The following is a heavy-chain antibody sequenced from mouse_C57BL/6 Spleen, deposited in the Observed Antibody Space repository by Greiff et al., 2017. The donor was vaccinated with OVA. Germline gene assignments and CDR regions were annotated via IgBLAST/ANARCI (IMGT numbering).Heavy chain of an antibody. CDR2: ISSGSSTI. CDR1: GFTFSDYG. J-gene: IGHJ1*03. D-gene: IGHD1-1*01. Sequence: EVKLVESGGGLVKPGGSLKLSCAASGFTFSDYGMHWVRQAPEKGLEWVAYISSGSSTIYYAVTVKGRFTISRDNAKNTLFLQMTSLRSEDTAMYYCARYYYGSLRYFDVWGTGTTVTVSS. V-gene: IGHV5-17*01. CDR3: ARYYYGSLRYFDV.